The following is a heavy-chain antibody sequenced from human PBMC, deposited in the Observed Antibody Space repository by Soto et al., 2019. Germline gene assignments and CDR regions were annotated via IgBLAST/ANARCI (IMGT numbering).Heavy chain of an antibody. J-gene: IGHJ4*02. D-gene: IGHD1-26*01. CDR1: GFSLITSGMC. CDR3: ETGYNRSLLYFDY. Sequence: SGPTLVNPTQTLTLTCTFSGFSLITSGMCVSWIRQPPGKALEWLALVDWDDDKSYSTSLKTRLTISKDTSKNQVVLTMTNMDPMDSATYYCETGYNRSLLYFDYWGQGTLVTVSS. V-gene: IGHV2-70*01. CDR2: VDWDDDK.